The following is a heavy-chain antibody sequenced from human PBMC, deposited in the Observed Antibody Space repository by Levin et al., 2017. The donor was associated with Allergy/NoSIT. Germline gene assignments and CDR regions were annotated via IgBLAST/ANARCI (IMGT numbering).Heavy chain of an antibody. J-gene: IGHJ6*03. D-gene: IGHD1-1*01. CDR1: GYSFTSYW. CDR3: ARRGTRDYYYYMDV. V-gene: IGHV5-51*01. CDR2: IYPGDSDT. Sequence: ASVKVSCQGSGYSFTSYWIGRVRQRPGKGLEWMGIIYPGDSDTRYSPSSQGQVTISADKSISTAYLQWSSLKASDTAIYYCARRGTRDYYYYMDVWGKGTTVTVSS.